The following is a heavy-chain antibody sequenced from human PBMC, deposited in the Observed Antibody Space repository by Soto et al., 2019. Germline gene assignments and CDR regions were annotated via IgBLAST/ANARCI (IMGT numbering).Heavy chain of an antibody. D-gene: IGHD2-15*01. CDR3: ARNVAGAHDF. V-gene: IGHV1-3*04. CDR1: GYTFTDYS. J-gene: IGHJ4*02. Sequence: QVQLVQSGTEEKKPGASVKVSCKASGYTFTDYSIHWVRQAPGQRLEWMAWINTGNGNTKSSQTFQGRVTVSMDTSATTAYMELSSLRSEDTAVYYCARNVAGAHDFWGQGTLVTVSS. CDR2: INTGNGNT.